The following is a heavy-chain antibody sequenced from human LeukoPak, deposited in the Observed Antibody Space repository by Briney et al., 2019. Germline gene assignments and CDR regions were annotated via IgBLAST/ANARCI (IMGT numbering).Heavy chain of an antibody. V-gene: IGHV3-7*01. CDR2: IKQDGSEK. D-gene: IGHD3-3*01. CDR3: ARQIFGVVITPGFDY. Sequence: GGSLRLSCAASGFTFSSYWMSWVRQAPGKGLEWVANIKQDGSEKYYVDSVKGRFTISRDNAKNSLYLQMNSLRAEDTAVYYCARQIFGVVITPGFDYWGQGTLVTVSS. CDR1: GFTFSSYW. J-gene: IGHJ4*02.